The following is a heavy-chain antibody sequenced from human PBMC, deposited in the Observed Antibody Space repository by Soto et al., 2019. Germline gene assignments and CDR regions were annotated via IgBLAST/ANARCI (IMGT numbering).Heavy chain of an antibody. CDR3: AKDQERRAGSYAEDY. CDR2: ISYDGSNK. D-gene: IGHD3-16*01. V-gene: IGHV3-30*18. Sequence: QVQLVESGGGVVQPGRSLRLSCAASGFTFSSYGMHWVRQAPGKGMEWVAVISYDGSNKYYADSVKGRFTISRDNSKNTLYLQMNSLRAEDTAVYYCAKDQERRAGSYAEDYLGPGTLVTVSS. CDR1: GFTFSSYG. J-gene: IGHJ4*02.